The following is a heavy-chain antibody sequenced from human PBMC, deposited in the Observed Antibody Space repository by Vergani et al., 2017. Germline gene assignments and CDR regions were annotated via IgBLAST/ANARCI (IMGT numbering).Heavy chain of an antibody. CDR1: GYTFTVYY. CDR3: ARDGYCSSTSCYGWFDP. CDR2: INPNRGGT. J-gene: IGHJ5*02. D-gene: IGHD2-2*03. V-gene: IGHV1-2*02. Sequence: QVQLVQSGAEVKKPGASVKVSCKASGYTFTVYYMHWVRQAPGQGLEWMGWINPNRGGTNYAQKFQGRVPMTRDTSISTAYMELSRLRSDDTAVYYCARDGYCSSTSCYGWFDPWGQGTLVTVSS.